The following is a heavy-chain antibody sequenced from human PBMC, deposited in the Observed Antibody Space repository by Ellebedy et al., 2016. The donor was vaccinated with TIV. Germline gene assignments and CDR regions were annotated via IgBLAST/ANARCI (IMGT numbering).Heavy chain of an antibody. Sequence: GGSLRLXCAASGFSFSTYSINWVRQAPGKGLEWVSSISRSGTYTFYSDSVKGRFTISRDNAKNSVYLQMNSLRDEDTALYYCTRLREDYNILTGYYRKKFDYWGQGTLVTVSS. CDR1: GFSFSTYS. V-gene: IGHV3-21*01. CDR2: ISRSGTYT. J-gene: IGHJ4*02. CDR3: TRLREDYNILTGYYRKKFDY. D-gene: IGHD3-9*01.